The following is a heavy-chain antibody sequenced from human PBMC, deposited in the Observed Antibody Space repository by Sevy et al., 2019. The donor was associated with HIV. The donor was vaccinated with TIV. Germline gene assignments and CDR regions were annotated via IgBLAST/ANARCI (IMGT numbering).Heavy chain of an antibody. V-gene: IGHV3-23*01. Sequence: GGSLRLSCAASGFMFSKYSMSWIRQTPGKGLEWVSTFSFGCGKINYADSVKGRFTISGDDSRNTFYLQMNSLRAEDTAIYYCAREGCTKPHDYWGQGTVVTVSS. J-gene: IGHJ4*02. CDR1: GFMFSKYS. D-gene: IGHD2-8*01. CDR2: FSFGCGKI. CDR3: AREGCTKPHDY.